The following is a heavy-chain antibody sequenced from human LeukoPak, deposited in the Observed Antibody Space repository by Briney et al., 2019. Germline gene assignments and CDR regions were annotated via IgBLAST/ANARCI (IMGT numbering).Heavy chain of an antibody. V-gene: IGHV1-2*02. Sequence: ASVEVSCKASGYTFTGYYMHWVRQAPGQGLEWMGWINPNSGGTNYAQKFQGRVTMTRDTSISTAYMELSRLRSDDTAVFYCARGMTDFDWLFFFDYWGQGTLVTVSS. CDR3: ARGMTDFDWLFFFDY. J-gene: IGHJ4*02. D-gene: IGHD3-9*01. CDR1: GYTFTGYY. CDR2: INPNSGGT.